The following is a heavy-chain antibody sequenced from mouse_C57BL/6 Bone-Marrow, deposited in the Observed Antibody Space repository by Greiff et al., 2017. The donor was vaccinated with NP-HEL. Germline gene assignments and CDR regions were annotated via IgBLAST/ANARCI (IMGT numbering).Heavy chain of an antibody. CDR1: GYTFTDYN. J-gene: IGHJ1*03. V-gene: IGHV1-18*01. D-gene: IGHD1-1*01. CDR2: INPNNGGT. CDR3: AREATNYYGSSYWYFDV. Sequence: VQLQQSGPELVKPGASVKIPCKASGYTFTDYNMDWVKQSHGKSLEWIGDINPNNGGTIYNQKFKGKATLTVDKSSSTAYMELRSLTSEDTAVYYCAREATNYYGSSYWYFDVWGTGTTVTVSS.